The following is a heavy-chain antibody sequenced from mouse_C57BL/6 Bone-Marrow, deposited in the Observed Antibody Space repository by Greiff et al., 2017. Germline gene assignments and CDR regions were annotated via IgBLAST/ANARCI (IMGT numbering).Heavy chain of an antibody. V-gene: IGHV1-81*01. CDR1: GYTFTSYG. CDR2: IYPRSGNT. D-gene: IGHD1-1*01. CDR3: ARKTTGGYFDV. J-gene: IGHJ1*03. Sequence: QVQLQQSGAELARPGASVKLSCKASGYTFTSYGISWVKQRTGQGLEWIGEIYPRSGNTYYNEKFKGKATLTADKSSSTAYRGLRSLTSEDSAVYFCARKTTGGYFDVWGTGTTVTVSS.